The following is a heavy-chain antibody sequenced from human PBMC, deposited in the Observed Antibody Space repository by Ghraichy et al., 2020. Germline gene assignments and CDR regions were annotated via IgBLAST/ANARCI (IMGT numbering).Heavy chain of an antibody. J-gene: IGHJ6*02. CDR1: GFTFSSYS. V-gene: IGHV3-21*01. CDR3: ARDVKYDYVWGSHRLYGIDF. CDR2: ISSSSSYI. D-gene: IGHD3-16*02. Sequence: GGSLRLSCAASGFTFSSYSMNWVRQAPGKGLEWVSSISSSSSYIYYADSVKGRFTISRDNAKNSLYLQMNSLRAEDTAVYYCARDVKYDYVWGSHRLYGIDFWGQGTTVTGSS.